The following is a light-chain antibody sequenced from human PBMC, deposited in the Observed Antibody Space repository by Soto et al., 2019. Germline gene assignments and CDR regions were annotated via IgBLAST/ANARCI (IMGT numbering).Light chain of an antibody. J-gene: IGKJ2*01. CDR1: QSVSSSS. Sequence: EIVLTQSPGTLSLSPGERATLSCRASQSVSSSSLAWYQQKPGQAPRLLIYGASSRATGIPDRFSGSGSGTDFTLTINRLEPEDFALYYCQQYGNSPLTFGQGTKLEIK. CDR3: QQYGNSPLT. CDR2: GAS. V-gene: IGKV3-20*01.